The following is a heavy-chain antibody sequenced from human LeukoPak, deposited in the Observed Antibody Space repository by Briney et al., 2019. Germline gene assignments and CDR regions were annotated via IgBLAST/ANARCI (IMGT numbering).Heavy chain of an antibody. J-gene: IGHJ4*02. D-gene: IGHD5-18*01. CDR3: AKENTAMVTPYFDY. CDR1: GFTFTNYG. CDR2: IWYDGSDK. Sequence: GGSLRLSCAASGFTFTNYGMHWVRQAPGKGLEWVAVIWYDGSDKYYADSVQGRFTISRDNSKNTLYLQMNSLRAEDTAVYYCAKENTAMVTPYFDYWGQGTLVTVSS. V-gene: IGHV3-33*06.